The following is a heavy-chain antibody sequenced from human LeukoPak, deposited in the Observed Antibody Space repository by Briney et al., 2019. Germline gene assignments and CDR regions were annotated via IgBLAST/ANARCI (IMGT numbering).Heavy chain of an antibody. Sequence: GGSLRLSCAASGFTFSSYAMSWVRQAPGKGLGWVSTITGSGSSTYYADSVKGRFTISRDNSKNTLYLQMNSLRAEDTAVYYCAKDSRYSDSSGCYLPWGQGTLVTVSS. CDR3: AKDSRYSDSSGCYLP. J-gene: IGHJ5*02. D-gene: IGHD3-22*01. CDR1: GFTFSSYA. V-gene: IGHV3-23*01. CDR2: ITGSGSST.